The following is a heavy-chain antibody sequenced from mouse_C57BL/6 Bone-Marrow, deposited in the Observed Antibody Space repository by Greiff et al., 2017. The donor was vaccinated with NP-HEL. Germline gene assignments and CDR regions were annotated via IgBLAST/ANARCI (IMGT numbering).Heavy chain of an antibody. Sequence: VQGVESGPELVKPGASVKISCKASGYSFTSYYIHWVKQRPGQGLEWIGWIYPGSGNTKYNEKFKGKATLTADTSSSTAYMQLSSLTSEDSAVYYCASGSGWFAYWGQGTLVTVSA. CDR3: ASGSGWFAY. D-gene: IGHD1-2*01. V-gene: IGHV1-66*01. CDR2: IYPGSGNT. CDR1: GYSFTSYY. J-gene: IGHJ3*01.